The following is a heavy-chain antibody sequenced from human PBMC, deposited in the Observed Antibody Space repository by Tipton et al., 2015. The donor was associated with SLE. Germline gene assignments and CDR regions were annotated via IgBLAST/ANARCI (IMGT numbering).Heavy chain of an antibody. CDR2: ITSNGGST. Sequence: GSLRLSCAASGFTVSSNSMSWVRQAAGKRLEYVSAITSNGGSTYYANSVKDRFTISRDNSKDTLYLQMGSLRTEDMAVYYCAREGSSTSCYDYWGQGTLVTVSS. CDR3: AREGSSTSCYDY. J-gene: IGHJ4*02. V-gene: IGHV3-64*01. D-gene: IGHD2-2*01. CDR1: GFTVSSNS.